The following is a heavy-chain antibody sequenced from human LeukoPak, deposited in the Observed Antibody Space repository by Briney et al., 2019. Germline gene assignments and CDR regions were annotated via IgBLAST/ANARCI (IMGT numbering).Heavy chain of an antibody. V-gene: IGHV3-48*01. D-gene: IGHD2-2*02. Sequence: GGSLRLSCAASGLTFSSYSMNWVRQAPGKGLEWVSYISSSSSTIYYADSVKGRFTISRDNAKNSLYLQMNSLRAEDTAVYYCASDIRGFDPWGQGTLVTVSS. J-gene: IGHJ5*02. CDR2: ISSSSSTI. CDR1: GLTFSSYS. CDR3: ASDIRGFDP.